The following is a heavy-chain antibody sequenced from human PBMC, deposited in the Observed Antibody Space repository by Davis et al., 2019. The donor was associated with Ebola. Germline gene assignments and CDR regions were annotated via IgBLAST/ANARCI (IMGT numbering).Heavy chain of an antibody. CDR2: INHSGST. J-gene: IGHJ6*03. Sequence: PGGSLRLSCAVYGGSFSGYYWSWIRQPPGKGLEWIGEINHSGSTNYNPSLKSRVTMSVDTSKNQFSLKLSSVTAADTAVYYCARADAYYYYMDVWGKGTTVTVSS. CDR3: ARADAYYYYMDV. CDR1: GGSFSGYY. V-gene: IGHV4-34*01.